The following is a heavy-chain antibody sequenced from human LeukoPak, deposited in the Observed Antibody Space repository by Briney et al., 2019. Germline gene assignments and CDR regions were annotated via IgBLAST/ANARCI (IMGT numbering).Heavy chain of an antibody. Sequence: GGSLRLSCAASGFTFSSYSMNWVRQAPGKGLEWVSSISSSSYIYYADSVKGRFTISRDNAKNSLYLQMNSLRAEDTAVYYCARAIGLVYFDYWGQGTLVTVSS. J-gene: IGHJ4*02. D-gene: IGHD6-19*01. CDR1: GFTFSSYS. CDR3: ARAIGLVYFDY. V-gene: IGHV3-21*01. CDR2: ISSSSYI.